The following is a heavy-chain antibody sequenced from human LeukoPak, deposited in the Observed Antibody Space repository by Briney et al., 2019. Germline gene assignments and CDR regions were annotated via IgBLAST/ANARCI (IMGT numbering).Heavy chain of an antibody. CDR2: VYYTGST. CDR1: GGSISTYY. J-gene: IGHJ6*03. Sequence: PSETLSLTCTVSGGSISTYYWSWIRQPPGKGLEWIGYVYYTGSTNYNPSLKSRVTISIDTSKNHFSLKLTSVTAADTAVYYCAREDYYMDVWGKGTTVTVSS. V-gene: IGHV4-59*01. CDR3: AREDYYMDV.